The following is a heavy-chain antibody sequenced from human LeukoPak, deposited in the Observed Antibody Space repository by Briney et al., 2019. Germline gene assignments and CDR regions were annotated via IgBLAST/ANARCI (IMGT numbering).Heavy chain of an antibody. Sequence: GGSLRLSCAASGFTFSNYAISWVRQAPGKGLEWVSSISPSNISSYYADSVRGRFTISRDNSKNTLYLQMNSLRAEDAAVYYCAKDMGSRATNFGCWGQGTLVSVSS. J-gene: IGHJ4*02. CDR2: ISPSNISS. CDR1: GFTFSNYA. D-gene: IGHD1-26*01. V-gene: IGHV3-23*01. CDR3: AKDMGSRATNFGC.